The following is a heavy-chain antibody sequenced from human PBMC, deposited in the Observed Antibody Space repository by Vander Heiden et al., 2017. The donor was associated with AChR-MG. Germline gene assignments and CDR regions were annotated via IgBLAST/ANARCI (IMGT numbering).Heavy chain of an antibody. V-gene: IGHV3-21*01. CDR3: ARGHPGIAGLMDV. CDR1: GFTFSSYS. CDR2: ISSSSSYI. J-gene: IGHJ6*03. D-gene: IGHD6-13*01. Sequence: EVQLVESGGGLVKPGGSLRLSCAASGFTFSSYSMNWVRQAPGKGLEWVSSISSSSSYIYYADSVKGRFTISRDNAKNSLYLQMNSLRAEDTAVYYCARGHPGIAGLMDVWGKGTTVTVSS.